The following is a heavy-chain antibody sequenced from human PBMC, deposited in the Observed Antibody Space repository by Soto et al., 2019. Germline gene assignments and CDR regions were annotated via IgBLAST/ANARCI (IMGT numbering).Heavy chain of an antibody. CDR2: VSGSGGTT. CDR3: AKDVSTAGASRRAFDI. V-gene: IGHV3-23*01. D-gene: IGHD1-26*01. J-gene: IGHJ3*02. CDR1: GFTFSSYA. Sequence: GGSLRLSCAASGFTFSSYAMNWVRQAPGKGLQWVSVVSGSGGTTCYADSVKGRFTSSRDNSKNTLYLQMNSLRAEDTAVYYCAKDVSTAGASRRAFDIWGQGTMVTVSS.